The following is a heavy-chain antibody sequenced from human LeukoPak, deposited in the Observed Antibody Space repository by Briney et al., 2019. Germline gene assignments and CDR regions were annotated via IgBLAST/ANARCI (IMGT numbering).Heavy chain of an antibody. Sequence: PSETLSLTCAVYGGSFSGYYWSWIRQPPGKGLEWIGEINHSGSTNYNPSLKSRVTISVDTSKNQFSLKLSSVTAADTAVYYCARGLVAVAGNYGYWGKGTLVTVSS. CDR2: INHSGST. D-gene: IGHD6-19*01. CDR1: GGSFSGYY. J-gene: IGHJ4*02. CDR3: ARGLVAVAGNYGY. V-gene: IGHV4-34*01.